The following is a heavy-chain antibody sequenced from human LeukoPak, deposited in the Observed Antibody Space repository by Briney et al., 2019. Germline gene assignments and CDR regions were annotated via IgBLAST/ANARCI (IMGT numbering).Heavy chain of an antibody. CDR2: INPNSGGI. V-gene: IGHV1-2*02. CDR3: ARDQPYYYGSGSSSHSDY. D-gene: IGHD3-10*01. Sequence: ASVKVSCKASGYTFTGYYMHWVRQAPGQGLEWMGWINPNSGGINYAQKFQGRVTMTRGTSISTAYMELSRLRSDDTAVYYCARDQPYYYGSGSSSHSDYWGQGTLVTVSS. CDR1: GYTFTGYY. J-gene: IGHJ4*02.